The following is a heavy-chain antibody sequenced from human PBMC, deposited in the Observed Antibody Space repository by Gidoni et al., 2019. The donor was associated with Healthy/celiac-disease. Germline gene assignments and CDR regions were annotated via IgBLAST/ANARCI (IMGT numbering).Heavy chain of an antibody. V-gene: IGHV3-74*01. Sequence: EVQLVESGGGLVQPGWSLRLSCAASGSTFSSYWMHWVRQAPGKGLVWVSRINSDGSSTSYADYVKGRFTISRDNAKNTLYLQMNSLRAEDTAVYYCARQYYSSWYPEYYFDYWGQGTLVTVSS. D-gene: IGHD6-13*01. CDR3: ARQYYSSWYPEYYFDY. CDR1: GSTFSSYW. J-gene: IGHJ4*02. CDR2: INSDGSST.